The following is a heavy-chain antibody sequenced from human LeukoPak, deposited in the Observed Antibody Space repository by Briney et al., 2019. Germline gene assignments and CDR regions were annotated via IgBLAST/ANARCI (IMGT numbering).Heavy chain of an antibody. V-gene: IGHV1-46*01. CDR2: VNPTGGAQ. CDR1: GYTFTHFY. Sequence: ASVKVSCKASGYTFTHFYIHWVRQAPGQGLAWMGMVNPTGGAQTYAQTFQGRLTLTADVSTSTVYMELSSLRYEDTAVYTCASNHGGDTGFDHWGQGTPVTVSS. J-gene: IGHJ5*02. D-gene: IGHD4-17*01. CDR3: ASNHGGDTGFDH.